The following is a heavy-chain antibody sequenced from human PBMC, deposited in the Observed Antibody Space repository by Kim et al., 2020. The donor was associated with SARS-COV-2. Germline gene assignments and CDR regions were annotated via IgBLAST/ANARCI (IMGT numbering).Heavy chain of an antibody. D-gene: IGHD6-13*01. J-gene: IGHJ6*02. Sequence: GGSLRLSCAASGFTFSSYGMHWVRQAPGKGLEWVAVIWYDGSNKYYADSVKGRFTISRDNSKNTLYLQMNSLRAEDTAVYYCARDTQYSSSWSGYYYYYYGMDVWGQGTTVTVSS. V-gene: IGHV3-33*01. CDR1: GFTFSSYG. CDR3: ARDTQYSSSWSGYYYYYYGMDV. CDR2: IWYDGSNK.